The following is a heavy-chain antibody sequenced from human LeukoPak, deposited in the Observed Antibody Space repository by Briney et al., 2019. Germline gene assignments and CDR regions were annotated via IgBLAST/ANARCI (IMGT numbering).Heavy chain of an antibody. Sequence: GGSLRLSCVGSGFTFDEYGMHWVRQPPGKGLEWVSLINGGGDSTFYADSVKGRFTISRDNGKNSLHLEMNSLRSEDTALYYCARDGITIAGYHGLDVWAKGPRSPSP. D-gene: IGHD3-9*01. CDR2: INGGGDST. J-gene: IGHJ6*02. V-gene: IGHV3-43*02. CDR3: ARDGITIAGYHGLDV. CDR1: GFTFDEYG.